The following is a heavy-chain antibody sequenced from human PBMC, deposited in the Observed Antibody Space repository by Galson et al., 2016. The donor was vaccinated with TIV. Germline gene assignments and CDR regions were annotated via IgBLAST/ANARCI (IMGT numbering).Heavy chain of an antibody. Sequence: SLRLSCAASGFTFSNYVMYWVRQAPGKGLVWVSRINGDGSATTYADSVKGRFTISRDNAKNTLSLQMNSLTDEDTAVYFCARSHYGPDYWGQGSLVTVSS. V-gene: IGHV3-74*01. J-gene: IGHJ4*02. D-gene: IGHD3-10*01. CDR3: ARSHYGPDY. CDR2: INGDGSAT. CDR1: GFTFSNYV.